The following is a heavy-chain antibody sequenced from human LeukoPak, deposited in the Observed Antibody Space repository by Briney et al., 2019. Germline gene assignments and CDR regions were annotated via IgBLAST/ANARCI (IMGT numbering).Heavy chain of an antibody. CDR2: ISSSGSYI. CDR1: GFTFSSYS. CDR3: ARDKYYYDSSGYYRGHDY. J-gene: IGHJ4*02. Sequence: GGSLRLSCAASGFTFSSYSMNWVRQAPGKGLEWVSSISSSGSYIYYADSAKGRFTISRDNAKNSLYLQMNSLRAEDTAVYYCARDKYYYDSSGYYRGHDYWGQGTLVTVSS. V-gene: IGHV3-21*01. D-gene: IGHD3-22*01.